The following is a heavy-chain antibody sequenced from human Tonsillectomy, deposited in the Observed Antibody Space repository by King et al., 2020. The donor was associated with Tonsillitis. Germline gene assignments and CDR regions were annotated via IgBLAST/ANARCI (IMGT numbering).Heavy chain of an antibody. CDR1: GFPFSSFG. V-gene: IGHV3-30*03. Sequence: VQLVESGGGVVQPGKSLRLSCTASGFPFSSFGMHWVRQAPGKGLEWVAVISYDGSDKYYADSVKGRFTIYRDNSKNTLYLQLNSLRAEDTALYYCASRYCGGDCYDDYFDYWGQGTLVTVSS. CDR2: ISYDGSDK. CDR3: ASRYCGGDCYDDYFDY. D-gene: IGHD2-21*02. J-gene: IGHJ4*02.